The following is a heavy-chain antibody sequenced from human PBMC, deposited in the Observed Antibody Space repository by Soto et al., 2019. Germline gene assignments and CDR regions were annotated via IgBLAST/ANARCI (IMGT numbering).Heavy chain of an antibody. Sequence: EVQLVESGGGLVKPGGSLRLSCAASGFTFRTYGMNWVRRAPGGGLEWVASISSSGSFIYYADSVKGRFTISRDDAEKSLYLQMNSLRAEDTALYYWASEPEGIAAALAYWGRATLVTVAS. CDR2: ISSSGSFI. CDR3: ASEPEGIAAALAY. J-gene: IGHJ4*02. CDR1: GFTFRTYG. D-gene: IGHD6-13*01. V-gene: IGHV3-21*01.